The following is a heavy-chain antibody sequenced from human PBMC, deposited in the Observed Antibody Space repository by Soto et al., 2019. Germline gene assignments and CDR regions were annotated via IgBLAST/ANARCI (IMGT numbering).Heavy chain of an antibody. V-gene: IGHV4-4*02. CDR1: GVSISSNYY. D-gene: IGHD6-19*01. Sequence: QVLLQESGPGLVQPSGTLSLSCVVSGVSISSNYYWGWVRQPPGKGLEWLGDISHIGSVNYNPALNRRVTISIDKSQNQSSLKVNSVTAADTAVYYCARSFGWYAIDYWGQGNLVIVSS. CDR2: ISHIGSV. CDR3: ARSFGWYAIDY. J-gene: IGHJ4*02.